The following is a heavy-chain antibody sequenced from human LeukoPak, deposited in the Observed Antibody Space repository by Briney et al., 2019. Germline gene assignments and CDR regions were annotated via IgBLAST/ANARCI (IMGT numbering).Heavy chain of an antibody. V-gene: IGHV4-30-4*08. CDR3: ARDYGDTAGFDY. Sequence: SQTLSLTCTVSGGSISSGDYYWSWIRQPPGKGLERIGYIYYSGSTYYNPSLKSRVTISVDTSKNQFSLKLSSVTAADTAVYYCARDYGDTAGFDYWGQGTLVTVSS. J-gene: IGHJ4*02. CDR2: IYYSGST. D-gene: IGHD4-17*01. CDR1: GGSISSGDYY.